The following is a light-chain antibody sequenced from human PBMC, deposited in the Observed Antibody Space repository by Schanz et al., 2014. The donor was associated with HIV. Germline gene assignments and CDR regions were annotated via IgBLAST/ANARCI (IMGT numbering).Light chain of an antibody. CDR3: QQYNSYSFT. J-gene: IGKJ4*01. CDR1: QAISGY. V-gene: IGKV1-8*01. Sequence: AIRMTQSPSSLSASTGDTVSITCRASQAISGYLAWYQQKPGKAPRPLIYAASTLQSGVPSRFTGSWSGTDFTLTISSLQPDDLATYYCQQYNSYSFTFGGGTKVEIK. CDR2: AAS.